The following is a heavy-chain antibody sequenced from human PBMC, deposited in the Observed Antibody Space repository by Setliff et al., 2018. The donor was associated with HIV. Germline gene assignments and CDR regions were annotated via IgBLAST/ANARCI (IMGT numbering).Heavy chain of an antibody. CDR3: ARDRFDTVFGVVAYYFYYMDV. Sequence: SETLSLTCTVSGDSISSHYWNWIRQPPGKALEWIGYIYYSGSTNYNPSLESRVTISVDTSKNQFSLKLSSVTAADTAVYYCARDRFDTVFGVVAYYFYYMDVWGKGTTVTVSS. CDR2: IYYSGST. D-gene: IGHD3-3*01. J-gene: IGHJ6*03. V-gene: IGHV4-59*11. CDR1: GDSISSHY.